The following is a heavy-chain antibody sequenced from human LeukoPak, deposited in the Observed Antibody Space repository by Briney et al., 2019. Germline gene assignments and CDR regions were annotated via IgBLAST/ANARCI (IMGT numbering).Heavy chain of an antibody. V-gene: IGHV3-21*01. CDR2: ISSSTSYI. D-gene: IGHD5-12*01. J-gene: IGHJ4*02. Sequence: PGGSLRLSCAASGFTFSNYSMNWVRQAPGKGLEWVSSISSSTSYIYYADSVKGRFTISRDNAKNSLYLQMNSLRAEDTAVYYCARHVWWLRGFFDYWGQGTLVTVSS. CDR3: ARHVWWLRGFFDY. CDR1: GFTFSNYS.